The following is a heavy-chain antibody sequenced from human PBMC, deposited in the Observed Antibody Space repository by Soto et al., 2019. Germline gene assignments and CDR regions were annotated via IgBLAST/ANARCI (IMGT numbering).Heavy chain of an antibody. CDR3: AKFDSTSNSGYDFFDY. J-gene: IGHJ4*02. Sequence: EVQLLESGGGLVQPGGSLRLSCAVSGFTFSIYAMSWVRQAPGKGLEWVSGISGTGGSTYYADSVTGRFTISRDNPKNMLYLQMSSLRAEDTAVYYCAKFDSTSNSGYDFFDYWGQGTLVTVAS. CDR2: ISGTGGST. V-gene: IGHV3-23*01. CDR1: GFTFSIYA. D-gene: IGHD5-12*01.